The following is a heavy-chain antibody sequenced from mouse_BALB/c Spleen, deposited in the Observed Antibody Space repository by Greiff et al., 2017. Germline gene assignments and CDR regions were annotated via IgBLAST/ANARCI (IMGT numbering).Heavy chain of an antibody. V-gene: IGHV5-6-5*01. CDR2: ISSGGST. J-gene: IGHJ2*01. Sequence: EVKLMESGGGLVKPGGSLKLSCAASGFTFSSYAMSWVRQTPEKRLEWVASISSGGSTYYPDSVKGRFTISRDNARNILYLQMSSLRSEDTAMYYCARVVYRYDDPPYFDYWGQGTTLTVSS. D-gene: IGHD2-14*01. CDR3: ARVVYRYDDPPYFDY. CDR1: GFTFSSYA.